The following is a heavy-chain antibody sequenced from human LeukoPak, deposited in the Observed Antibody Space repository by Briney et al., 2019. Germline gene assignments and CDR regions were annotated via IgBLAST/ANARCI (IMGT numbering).Heavy chain of an antibody. CDR1: GGSISGYY. Sequence: SETLSLTCTVSGGSISGYYWGWLRQPPGKGLESSGYVYYTVSTNYNPSFTSRVIISEDTSKNQFSLKLSSVTAADTAVCYCARDLGRGFFNGMDVWGQGTTVTVSS. J-gene: IGHJ6*02. CDR2: VYYTVST. CDR3: ARDLGRGFFNGMDV. V-gene: IGHV4-59*01. D-gene: IGHD3-3*01.